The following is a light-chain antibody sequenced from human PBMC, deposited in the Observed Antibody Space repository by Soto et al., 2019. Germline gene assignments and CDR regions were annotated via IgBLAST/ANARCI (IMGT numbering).Light chain of an antibody. CDR1: SSDVGGYNY. CDR3: NSYTSKSTGV. CDR2: ELT. V-gene: IGLV2-14*01. Sequence: QSALTQPASVSGSPGQSITISSTGTSSDVGGYNYVSWYQQHPGKAPKLIIYELTNRPSGVSNRFSGSKSGNTASLTISGLQAEDEADYYCNSYTSKSTGVFGTGTKLTVL. J-gene: IGLJ1*01.